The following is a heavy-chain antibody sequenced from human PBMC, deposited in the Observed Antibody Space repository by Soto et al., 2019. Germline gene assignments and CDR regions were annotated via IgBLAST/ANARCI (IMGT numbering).Heavy chain of an antibody. CDR1: GFSLSTSTVG. D-gene: IGHD2-2*01. V-gene: IGHV2-5*01. J-gene: IGHJ4*02. Sequence: QITLRESGPALVRPTQTLTLTCTFSGFSLSTSTVGVGWIRQPPGKALEWLALIFWNDDKRSSPSLKSRLTISKDTSKNQVVPTITNMDTGDPSTYSWSKLSDWSSTSGKRIVARPFDYWGPGTLVTASS. CDR2: IFWNDDK. CDR3: SKLSDWSSTSGKRIVARPFDY.